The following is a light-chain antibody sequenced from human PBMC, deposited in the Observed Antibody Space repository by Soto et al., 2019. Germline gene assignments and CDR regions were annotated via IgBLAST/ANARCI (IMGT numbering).Light chain of an antibody. CDR1: SSDVGGYNY. CDR2: GVS. Sequence: QSALTQPPSASGSPGQSVTISCTGTSSDVGGYNYVSWYQQHPGKAPKLMIYGVSKRPSGVPNRFSGSKSGNTSSLPVYGLQAEDVAGYDCSSSAGSNNVVSGGGPKLTFL. J-gene: IGLJ2*01. V-gene: IGLV2-8*01. CDR3: SSSAGSNNVV.